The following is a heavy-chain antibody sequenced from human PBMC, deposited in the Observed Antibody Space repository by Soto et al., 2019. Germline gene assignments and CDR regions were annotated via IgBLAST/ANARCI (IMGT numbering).Heavy chain of an antibody. J-gene: IGHJ4*01. V-gene: IGHV3-23*01. Sequence: AGSLRLSSTVSGFTFRSYAMNWVRQAPGGGLEWVSNIIGSGDSASYADSVKGRFTISRDNSQNTLFLQMDSLRVDDTATYYCVKDRAFRTGAGADRWCEGTLVTVS. D-gene: IGHD6-19*01. CDR3: VKDRAFRTGAGADR. CDR1: GFTFRSYA. CDR2: IIGSGDSA.